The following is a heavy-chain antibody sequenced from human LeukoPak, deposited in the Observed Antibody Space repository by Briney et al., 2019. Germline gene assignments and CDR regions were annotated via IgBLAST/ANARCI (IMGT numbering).Heavy chain of an antibody. CDR3: TRAYCGGDCCSQH. J-gene: IGHJ1*01. CDR1: GFTFGDYA. D-gene: IGHD2-21*02. Sequence: GGSLRLSCTASGFTFGDYAMSWVRQAPGKGLEWVVFIRSKAYGGTTEYAASVKGRFTISRDDSKSIAYLQMNSLNTEDTAVYYCTRAYCGGDCCSQHGGQGTLVTVSS. CDR2: IRSKAYGGTT. V-gene: IGHV3-49*04.